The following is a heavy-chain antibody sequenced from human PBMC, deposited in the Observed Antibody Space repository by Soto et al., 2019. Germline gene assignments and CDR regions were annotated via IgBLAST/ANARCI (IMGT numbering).Heavy chain of an antibody. CDR2: IYYSGST. J-gene: IGHJ5*02. CDR1: GGSISSGGYY. CDR3: ARVYYDFWSGYYAWFDP. V-gene: IGHV4-31*03. Sequence: QVQLQESGPGLVKPSQTLSLTCTVSGGSISSGGYYWSWIRQHPGKGLEWIGYIYYSGSTYYNPSLKSRVTLSVDTSKNQFSLKLSSVTAADTAVYYCARVYYDFWSGYYAWFDPWGQGTLVTVSS. D-gene: IGHD3-3*01.